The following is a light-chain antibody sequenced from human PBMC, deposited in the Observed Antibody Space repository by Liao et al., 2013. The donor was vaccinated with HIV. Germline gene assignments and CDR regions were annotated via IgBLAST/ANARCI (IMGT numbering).Light chain of an antibody. CDR3: QVWDSSSDHPGV. Sequence: SYELTQPPSVSVAPGKTASISCGGNNIGSKGVNWYQRKPGQAPVLVIYYDTDRPSGIPERFSGSNSGNTATLTISRVEAGDEADYYCQVWDSSSDHPGVFGGGTKLTV. V-gene: IGLV3-21*04. CDR1: NIGSKG. CDR2: YDT. J-gene: IGLJ2*01.